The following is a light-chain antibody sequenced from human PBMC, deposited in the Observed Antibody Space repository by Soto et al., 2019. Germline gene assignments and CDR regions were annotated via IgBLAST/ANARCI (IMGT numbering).Light chain of an antibody. Sequence: QSALTQPASVSGPPGQSITISCTGTSSDVGAYNYVSWYQHHPGKAPRLVIYDVTNRPSGISDRFSGSKSGNTASLTISGLLAEDEADYYCTSYTSTSTYVFGTGTKHTVL. CDR1: SSDVGAYNY. J-gene: IGLJ1*01. V-gene: IGLV2-14*01. CDR2: DVT. CDR3: TSYTSTSTYV.